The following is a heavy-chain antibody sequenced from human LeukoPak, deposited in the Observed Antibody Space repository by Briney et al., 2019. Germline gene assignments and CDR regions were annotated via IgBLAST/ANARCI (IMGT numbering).Heavy chain of an antibody. V-gene: IGHV4-59*01. Sequence: SETLSLTCTVSGGSISSYYWSWIRQPPGKGLECIGYIYYSGSTNYNPSLKSRVTISVDTSKNQFSLKLSSVTAADTAVYYCAGSPAAVYNWNGGGYAFDIWGQGTMVTVSS. CDR3: AGSPAAVYNWNGGGYAFDI. CDR2: IYYSGST. J-gene: IGHJ3*02. CDR1: GGSISSYY. D-gene: IGHD1-1*01.